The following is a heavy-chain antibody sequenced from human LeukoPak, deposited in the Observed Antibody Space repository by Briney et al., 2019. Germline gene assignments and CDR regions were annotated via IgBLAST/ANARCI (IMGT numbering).Heavy chain of an antibody. D-gene: IGHD2-15*01. CDR2: IYSGGST. J-gene: IGHJ4*02. CDR3: ASRGSLIGFDY. Sequence: GASLRLSCAASGFTVSSNYMSWVRQAPGKGLEWVSVIYSGGSTYYADSVKGRFTISRDNSKNTLYLQMNSLRAEDTAVYYCASRGSLIGFDYRGQGTLVTVSS. CDR1: GFTVSSNY. V-gene: IGHV3-53*01.